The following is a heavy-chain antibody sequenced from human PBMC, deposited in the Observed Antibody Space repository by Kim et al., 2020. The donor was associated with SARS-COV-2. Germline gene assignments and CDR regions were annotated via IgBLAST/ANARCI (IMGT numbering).Heavy chain of an antibody. CDR3: AREALDFWSGYTVYFDY. CDR1: GDSVSSNSAA. V-gene: IGHV6-1*01. CDR2: TYYRSKWYN. Sequence: SQTLSLTCAISGDSVSSNSAAWNWIRQSPSRGLEWLGRTYYRSKWYNDYAVSVKSRITINPDTSKNQFSLQLNSVTPEDTAVYYCAREALDFWSGYTVYFDYWGQGTLVTVSS. J-gene: IGHJ4*02. D-gene: IGHD3-3*01.